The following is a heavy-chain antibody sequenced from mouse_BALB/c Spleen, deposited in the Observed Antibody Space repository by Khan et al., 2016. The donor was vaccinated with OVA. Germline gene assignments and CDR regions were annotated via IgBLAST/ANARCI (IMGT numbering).Heavy chain of an antibody. CDR3: ARAIYDGYPADAY. CDR1: GYTFTRYW. CDR2: INPSTGYT. J-gene: IGHJ3*01. Sequence: QVQLQQSGAELAKPGASVKMSCKASGYTFTRYWMHWVKQRPGQGLEWIGYINPSTGYTEYNNAYKDKATLTADRSSLTAYMQLSSLISEDSAVYYCARAIYDGYPADAYWGQGTVVTVSA. D-gene: IGHD2-3*01. V-gene: IGHV1-7*01.